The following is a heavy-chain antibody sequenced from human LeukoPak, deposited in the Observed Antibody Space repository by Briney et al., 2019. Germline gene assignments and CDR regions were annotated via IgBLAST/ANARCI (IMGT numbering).Heavy chain of an antibody. D-gene: IGHD3-10*01. CDR3: ARVKIEYYYGAGSYIGWFDP. V-gene: IGHV6-1*01. CDR1: GDSVSRHSAA. Sequence: SQTLSLTCAISGDSVSRHSAAWNWIRQSPSRGLEWLGRTYYWSKWYIDYAVSVKSRININPDTSQTQFCLQLNSVTPEDTAVYYCARVKIEYYYGAGSYIGWFDPCGQGTLGTVSS. CDR2: TYYWSKWYI. J-gene: IGHJ5*02.